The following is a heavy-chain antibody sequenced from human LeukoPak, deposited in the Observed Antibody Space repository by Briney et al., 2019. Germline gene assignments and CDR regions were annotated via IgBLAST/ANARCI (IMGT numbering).Heavy chain of an antibody. CDR1: GFTFSSYW. CDR2: INTDGSST. V-gene: IGHV3-74*01. J-gene: IGHJ4*02. CDR3: AMGSPDESLDY. Sequence: GSLRLSCAASGFTFSSYWMHWVRQAPGKGLVWVSRINTDGSSTRYGDSVKGRFTISRDNAKNTLYLQMNSLRAEDTAVYYCAMGSPDESLDYWGQGILVTVSS. D-gene: IGHD1-26*01.